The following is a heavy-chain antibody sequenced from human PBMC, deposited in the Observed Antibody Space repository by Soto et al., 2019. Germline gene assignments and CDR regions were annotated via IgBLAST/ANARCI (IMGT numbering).Heavy chain of an antibody. V-gene: IGHV4-39*01. CDR3: ARHKGTLSPGGDYYYGMDV. CDR2: IFYSGST. J-gene: IGHJ6*02. D-gene: IGHD1-1*01. CDR1: GGPINRSNDS. Sequence: SETRSLTCTVSGGPINRSNDSWCCIRQPPGNGLEWIVSIFYSGSTYYNPSLKSRVTISVDTSENQFSLKLSSVTAADTAVYYCARHKGTLSPGGDYYYGMDVWGQGTTVTVS.